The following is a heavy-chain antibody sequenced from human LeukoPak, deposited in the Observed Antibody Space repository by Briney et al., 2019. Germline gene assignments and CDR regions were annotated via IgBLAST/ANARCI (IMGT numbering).Heavy chain of an antibody. J-gene: IGHJ6*03. Sequence: SQTLSLTCAISGDSVSSNSAAWNWIRQSPSRGLEWLGRTYYRSKWYNDYAVSVKSRITINPDTSKNQFSLQLNSVTPEDTAVYYCARGQGYGPPLAYYHYYMDVWGKGTTVTVSS. CDR2: TYYRSKWYN. D-gene: IGHD5-18*01. CDR3: ARGQGYGPPLAYYHYYMDV. V-gene: IGHV6-1*01. CDR1: GDSVSSNSAA.